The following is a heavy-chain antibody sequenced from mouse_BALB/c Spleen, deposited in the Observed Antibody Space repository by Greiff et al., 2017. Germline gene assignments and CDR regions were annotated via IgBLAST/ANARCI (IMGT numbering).Heavy chain of an antibody. CDR1: GFSLTSYG. CDR2: IWAGGST. Sequence: QVQLQQSGPGLVAPSQSLSITCTVSGFSLTSYGVHWVRQPPGKGLEWLGVIWAGGSTNYNSALMSRLSISKDNSKSQVFLKMNSLQTDDTAMYYCARSDRYDEAWFAYWGQGTLVTVSA. CDR3: ARSDRYDEAWFAY. V-gene: IGHV2-9*02. D-gene: IGHD2-14*01. J-gene: IGHJ3*01.